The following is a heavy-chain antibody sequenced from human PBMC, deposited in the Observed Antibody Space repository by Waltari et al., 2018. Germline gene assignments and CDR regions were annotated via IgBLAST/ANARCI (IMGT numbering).Heavy chain of an antibody. V-gene: IGHV4-34*01. CDR2: INHSGST. D-gene: IGHD6-6*01. CDR3: ARARPTSIAAN. CDR1: GSFSGYY. J-gene: IGHJ4*02. Sequence: GSFSGYYWSWIRQPPGKGLEWIGEINHSGSTNYNPSLKSRVTISVDTSKNQFSLKLSSVTAADTAVYYCARARPTSIAANWGQGTLVTVSS.